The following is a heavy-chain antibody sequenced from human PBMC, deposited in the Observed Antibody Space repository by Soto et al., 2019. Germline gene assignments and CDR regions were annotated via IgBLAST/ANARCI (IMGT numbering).Heavy chain of an antibody. J-gene: IGHJ4*02. CDR2: INPSGGST. CDR1: GYTFTSYY. D-gene: IGHD3-22*01. V-gene: IGHV1-46*01. Sequence: GASVKVSCKASGYTFTSYYMHWVRQAPGQGLEWMGIINPSGGSTSYAQKFQGRVTMTRDTSTSTVYMELSSLRSEDTAVYYCARDRYDSSGYYYYFDYWGQGTLVTVYS. CDR3: ARDRYDSSGYYYYFDY.